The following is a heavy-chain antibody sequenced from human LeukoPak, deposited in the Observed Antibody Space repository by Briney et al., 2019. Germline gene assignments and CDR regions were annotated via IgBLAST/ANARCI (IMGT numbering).Heavy chain of an antibody. J-gene: IGHJ6*02. CDR3: VKEPSPRDTASYYYFGLDV. D-gene: IGHD5-18*01. Sequence: SVKVSCKASGDTFTSYAISWVRQAPGQGLEWMGRIIPFLDLPSNAQKFQGRVTITADTSTSTAYMELSSLRSEDTAVYYCVKEPSPRDTASYYYFGLDVWGQGTTVTVSS. CDR2: IIPFLDLP. V-gene: IGHV1-69*04. CDR1: GDTFTSYA.